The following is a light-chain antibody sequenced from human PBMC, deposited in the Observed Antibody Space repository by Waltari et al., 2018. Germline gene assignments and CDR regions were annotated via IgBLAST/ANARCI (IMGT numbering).Light chain of an antibody. J-gene: IGKJ1*01. CDR3: QQYYSTPRT. CDR2: WAS. CDR1: QSVLSSSNNKNY. V-gene: IGKV4-1*01. Sequence: DIVMTQSPDSLAVSLGVRATINCKSSQSVLSSSNNKNYLAWYQQKPGQPPKLLIYWASTRESGVPDRFSGSGSGTDFTLTISSLQAEDVAVYYCQQYYSTPRTFGQGTKVEIK.